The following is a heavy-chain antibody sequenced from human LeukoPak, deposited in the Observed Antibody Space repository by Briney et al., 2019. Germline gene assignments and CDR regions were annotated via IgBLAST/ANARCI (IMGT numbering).Heavy chain of an antibody. J-gene: IGHJ3*02. D-gene: IGHD2-15*01. CDR3: AKCLGWWDDAFDI. V-gene: IGHV3-23*01. CDR2: ISGSGGST. Sequence: GGSLRLSCAASGFTFSTYTMAWVRQAPGGGLEWVSAISGSGGSTYYADSVKGRFTTSRDNSKNTLYLQMNSLRAEDTAVYYCAKCLGWWDDAFDIWGQGTMVTVSS. CDR1: GFTFSTYT.